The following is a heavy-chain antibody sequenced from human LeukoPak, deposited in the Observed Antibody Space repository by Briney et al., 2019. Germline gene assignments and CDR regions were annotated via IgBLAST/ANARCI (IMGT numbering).Heavy chain of an antibody. D-gene: IGHD3-22*01. J-gene: IGHJ5*02. CDR2: ISGSGGST. Sequence: PGGSLRLSCASSGFTFSSYAMSWVRQAPGKGLEWVSAISGSGGSTYYADSVKGRFTISRDNSKNTLYLQMNSLRAEDTAVYYCAKAYRDYDTSGILSPRYNWFDPWGQGTLVTVSS. V-gene: IGHV3-23*01. CDR3: AKAYRDYDTSGILSPRYNWFDP. CDR1: GFTFSSYA.